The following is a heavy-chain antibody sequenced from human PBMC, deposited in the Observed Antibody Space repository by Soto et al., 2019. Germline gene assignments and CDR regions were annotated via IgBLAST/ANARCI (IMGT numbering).Heavy chain of an antibody. D-gene: IGHD3-9*01. CDR3: ARSDYDILTGTIDY. Sequence: GASVKVSCKASGGTFSSYAISWVRQAPGQGLEWMGGIIPIFGTANYAQKFQGRVTITADESTSTAYMELSSLRSEDTAVYYCARSDYDILTGTIDYWGQGTLVTVSS. V-gene: IGHV1-69*13. CDR2: IIPIFGTA. CDR1: GGTFSSYA. J-gene: IGHJ4*02.